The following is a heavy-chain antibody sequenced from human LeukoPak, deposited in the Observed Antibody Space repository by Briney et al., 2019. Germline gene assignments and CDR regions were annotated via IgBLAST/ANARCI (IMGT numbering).Heavy chain of an antibody. D-gene: IGHD3-22*01. CDR3: ARDGDSSGHYRDYYYYMDV. J-gene: IGHJ6*03. V-gene: IGHV4-34*01. CDR1: GGSFSGYY. CDR2: INHSGST. Sequence: PSETLSLTCAVYGGSFSGYYWSWIRQPPGKGLEWIGEINHSGSTNYNPSLKSRVTISVDTSKNQFSLKLSSVTAADTAVYYCARDGDSSGHYRDYYYYMDVWGKGTMVTVSS.